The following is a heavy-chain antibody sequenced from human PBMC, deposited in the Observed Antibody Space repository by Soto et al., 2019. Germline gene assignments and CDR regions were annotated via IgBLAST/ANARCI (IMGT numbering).Heavy chain of an antibody. Sequence: QVQVLQSGAEVKKPGASVKVSCKASEYTFTSYTMHWVRQAPGQRLEWMGWINGGNGNTKYSQKFEGRVTITRDTSASTAYMQLSSLRSDDTAVSYCARELQGLNYFDYWGQATLATVSS. CDR3: ARELQGLNYFDY. V-gene: IGHV1-3*01. J-gene: IGHJ4*02. D-gene: IGHD4-4*01. CDR1: EYTFTSYT. CDR2: INGGNGNT.